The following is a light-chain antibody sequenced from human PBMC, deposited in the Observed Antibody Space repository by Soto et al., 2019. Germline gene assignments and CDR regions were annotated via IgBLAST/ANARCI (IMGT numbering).Light chain of an antibody. CDR3: SSYTSSSTPVV. CDR1: SSDVGGYNY. CDR2: EVS. V-gene: IGLV2-14*01. Sequence: QSVLTQPASVSGSPGQSITISCTGTSSDVGGYNYVSWYQQHPGKAPKLMISEVSNRPSGVSNHFSGSKSGNTASLTISGLQAEDEADYYCSSYTSSSTPVVFGGGTKLTVL. J-gene: IGLJ2*01.